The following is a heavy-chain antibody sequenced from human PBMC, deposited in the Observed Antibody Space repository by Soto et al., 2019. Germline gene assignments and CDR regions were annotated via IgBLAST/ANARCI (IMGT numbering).Heavy chain of an antibody. CDR1: GFSFSTYS. D-gene: IGHD3-22*01. Sequence: PGGSLRLSCADSGFSFSTYSMSWVRQTPGKGLEWVSAITATGDRTYYADPVTGRFTISRDNSKKTHYLQMTSLRAEDTAIYYCATMNGYFEYWGQGTPVTVSS. CDR3: ATMNGYFEY. J-gene: IGHJ4*02. V-gene: IGHV3-23*01. CDR2: ITATGDRT.